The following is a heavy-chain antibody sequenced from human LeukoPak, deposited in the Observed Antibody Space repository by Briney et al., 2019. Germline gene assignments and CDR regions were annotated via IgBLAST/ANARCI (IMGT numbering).Heavy chain of an antibody. CDR3: ARAYAFDI. J-gene: IGHJ3*02. V-gene: IGHV4-61*01. CDR1: GGSVSSGNYY. CDR2: IYYSGST. Sequence: SETLSPTCTVSGGSVSSGNYYWSWIRQPPGKGLEWIGYIYYSGSTNYNPSLKSRVTISVDTSKNQFSLKLSSVTAADTAVYYCARAYAFDIWGQGTMVTVSS.